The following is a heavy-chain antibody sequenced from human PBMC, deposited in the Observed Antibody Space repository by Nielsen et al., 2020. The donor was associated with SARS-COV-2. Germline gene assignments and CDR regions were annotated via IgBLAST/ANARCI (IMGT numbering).Heavy chain of an antibody. Sequence: WIRQPPGKGLEWIGYISYSGSTNYNPSLKSRVTISVDTSENQFSLWLSSVTAADTAVYYCASNPYYYDSSGHLPHLVNFDPWGQGTLVTVSS. CDR3: ASNPYYYDSSGHLPHLVNFDP. J-gene: IGHJ5*02. V-gene: IGHV4-59*08. CDR2: ISYSGST. D-gene: IGHD3-22*01.